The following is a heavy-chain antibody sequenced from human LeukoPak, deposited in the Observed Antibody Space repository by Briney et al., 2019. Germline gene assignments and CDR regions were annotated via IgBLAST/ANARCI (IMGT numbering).Heavy chain of an antibody. CDR2: ISGSGGRDST. CDR1: GFTFSRIA. J-gene: IGHJ4*02. V-gene: IGHV3-23*01. Sequence: PGGSLRLSCAASGFTFSRIAISWVRQAPGKGLEWVSGISGSGGRDSTYYADSVKGRFTVSRDKSKNTVYLEMNSLRAEDTAVYYCAKGYSEYTSSWFDYWGQGTLVTVSS. D-gene: IGHD6-13*01. CDR3: AKGYSEYTSSWFDY.